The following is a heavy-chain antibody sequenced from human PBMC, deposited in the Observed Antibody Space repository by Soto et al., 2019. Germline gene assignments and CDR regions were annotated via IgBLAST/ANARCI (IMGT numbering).Heavy chain of an antibody. V-gene: IGHV3-23*01. CDR2: ISSSGEST. Sequence: VPILESGGGLVQPAGSLTLSCAASGFTFSNYAMSWVREAPGKRLEWVSDISSSGESTYYADSVRGRFTISSDNSKNKLYLKMNSRRAEHTAVYYCAKEYWSSRDYRIYTGSDPCGQGTLVYDSS. D-gene: IGHD2-2*01. J-gene: IGHJ5*02. CDR3: AKEYWSSRDYRIYTGSDP. CDR1: GFTFSNYA.